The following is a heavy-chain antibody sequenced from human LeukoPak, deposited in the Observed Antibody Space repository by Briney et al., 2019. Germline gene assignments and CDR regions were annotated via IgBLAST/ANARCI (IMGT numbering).Heavy chain of an antibody. CDR2: IIPILGIA. Sequence: SVKVSCKASGGTFSSYAISWVRQAPGQGLEWMGRIIPILGIANYAQKFQGRVTITADKSTNTAYMELSSLRSEDTAVYYCANAERDYYDSSGYSMVEFDYWGQGTLVTVSS. J-gene: IGHJ4*02. D-gene: IGHD3-22*01. CDR3: ANAERDYYDSSGYSMVEFDY. V-gene: IGHV1-69*04. CDR1: GGTFSSYA.